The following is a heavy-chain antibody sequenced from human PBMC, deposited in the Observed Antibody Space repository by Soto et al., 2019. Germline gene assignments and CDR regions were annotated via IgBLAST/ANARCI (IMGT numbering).Heavy chain of an antibody. CDR3: ARPVSAAVTDDAFDI. J-gene: IGHJ3*02. CDR2: IWYDGSNK. V-gene: IGHV3-33*01. CDR1: GFTFSSYC. Sequence: GGSLRLSCAAAGFTFSSYCMHWVRQAPGKGLEWVAVIWYDGSNKYYADSVKGRFTISRDNSKNTLYLQMNSLRAEDTAVYYCARPVSAAVTDDAFDIWGQGTMVTVSS. D-gene: IGHD6-13*01.